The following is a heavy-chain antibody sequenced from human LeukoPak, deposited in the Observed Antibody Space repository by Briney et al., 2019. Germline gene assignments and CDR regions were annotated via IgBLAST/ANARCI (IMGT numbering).Heavy chain of an antibody. V-gene: IGHV4-34*01. CDR2: INHSGST. D-gene: IGHD2-21*02. Sequence: SETLSLTCAVYGGSFSGYYWSWIRQPPRKGLEWIGEINHSGSTNYNPSLKSRVTISVDTSKNQFSLKLSSVTAADTAVYYCAIFGVVVTAMDAFDIWGQGTMVTVSS. J-gene: IGHJ3*02. CDR1: GGSFSGYY. CDR3: AIFGVVVTAMDAFDI.